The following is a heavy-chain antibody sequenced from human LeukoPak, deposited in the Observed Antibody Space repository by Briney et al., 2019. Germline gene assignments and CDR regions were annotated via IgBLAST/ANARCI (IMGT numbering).Heavy chain of an antibody. D-gene: IGHD3-22*01. V-gene: IGHV1-69*06. J-gene: IGHJ4*02. CDR1: GYTFTSYA. Sequence: SVKVSCKASGYTFTSYAMTWVRQAPGQGLEWMGGIIPIFGTANYAQKFQGRVTITADKSTSTTYMELSSLRSEDTAVYYCARKYYYDSSGYFYWGQGTLVTVSS. CDR3: ARKYYYDSSGYFY. CDR2: IIPIFGTA.